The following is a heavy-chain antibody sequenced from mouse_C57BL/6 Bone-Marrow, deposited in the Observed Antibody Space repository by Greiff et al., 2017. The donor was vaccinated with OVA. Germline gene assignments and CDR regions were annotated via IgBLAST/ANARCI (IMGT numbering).Heavy chain of an antibody. J-gene: IGHJ4*01. Sequence: QVQLQQPGAELVRPGPSVKLSCKASGYPFTSYWMHWVKQRPIQGLEWIGNIDPSDSETHYNQKFKDKATLTVAQSSSTSSLQLRSLTSEDSAVFYCAGSGGNYGSSSCLLYYYAMDYGGQGTSVTVSA. D-gene: IGHD1-1*01. CDR2: IDPSDSET. V-gene: IGHV1-52*01. CDR3: AGSGGNYGSSSCLLYYYAMDY. CDR1: GYPFTSYW.